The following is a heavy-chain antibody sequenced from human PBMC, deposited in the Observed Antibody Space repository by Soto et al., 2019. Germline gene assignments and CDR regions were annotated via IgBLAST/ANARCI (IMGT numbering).Heavy chain of an antibody. CDR1: GASVSRGGYS. CDR3: AKNLPGTGRFHY. D-gene: IGHD1-1*01. V-gene: IGHV4-30-2*03. CDR2: IYHSGTT. J-gene: IGHJ4*02. Sequence: SETLSLTCTVSGASVSRGGYSWNWIRQPPGKGLEWVGSIYHSGTTHYNPSLKSRVNISVDRSKNQFSLQMTSVTAADTAVYYCAKNLPGTGRFHYWGQGTLVTVSS.